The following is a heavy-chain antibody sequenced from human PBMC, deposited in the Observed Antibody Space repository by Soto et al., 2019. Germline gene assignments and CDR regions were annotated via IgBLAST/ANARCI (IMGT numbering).Heavy chain of an antibody. CDR2: IIPIFGTA. Sequence: ASVKVSWKASGVTFSSYAISWVRQAPGQGLEWMGGIIPIFGTANYAQKFQGRVTITADESTSTAYMELSSLRSEDTAVYYCARDRANYYDSSGYHFDYWGQGTLVTVSS. CDR3: ARDRANYYDSSGYHFDY. D-gene: IGHD3-22*01. J-gene: IGHJ4*02. V-gene: IGHV1-69*13. CDR1: GVTFSSYA.